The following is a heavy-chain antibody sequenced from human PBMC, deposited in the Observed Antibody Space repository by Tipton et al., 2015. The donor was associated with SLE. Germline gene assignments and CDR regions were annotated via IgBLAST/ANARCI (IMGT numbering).Heavy chain of an antibody. V-gene: IGHV1-2*02. CDR3: ARDGGGFDY. CDR1: AYTFTAYY. Sequence: QSGAEVKKPGASVKVSCKASAYTFTAYYVHWVRQAPGQGLEWMGWLDPDSGDRYSAQKFQGRLTMTRDTSISTAYMALSSLGSDDTAMYYCARDGGGFDYWGQGTLVTVSS. J-gene: IGHJ4*02. CDR2: LDPDSGDR. D-gene: IGHD3-16*01.